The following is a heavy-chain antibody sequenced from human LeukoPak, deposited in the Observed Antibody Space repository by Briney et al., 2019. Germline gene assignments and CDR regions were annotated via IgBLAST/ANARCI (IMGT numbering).Heavy chain of an antibody. J-gene: IGHJ5*02. CDR2: IYTSGST. V-gene: IGHV4-61*02. Sequence: SQTLSLTCTVSGGSISSGSYYWSWIRQPAGKGLEWIGRIYTSGSTNYNPSLKSRVTISVDTSKNQFSLKLSSVTAADTAVYYCARDRGVKSAMWLLQSNWFDPWGQGTLVTVSS. D-gene: IGHD3-22*01. CDR1: GGSISSGSYY. CDR3: ARDRGVKSAMWLLQSNWFDP.